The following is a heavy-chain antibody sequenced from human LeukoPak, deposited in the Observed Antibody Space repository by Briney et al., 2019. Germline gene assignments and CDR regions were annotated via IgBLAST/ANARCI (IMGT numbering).Heavy chain of an antibody. CDR1: GYTFTGYC. V-gene: IGHV1-2*02. D-gene: IGHD6-13*01. Sequence: GASVKVSCKSSGYTFTGYCMHWVRQAPGQGLEWMGWINPNSGGTNYAQKFQGRVTMTRDTSISTAYMELSRLRSDDTAVYYCARAERYSSSWYYSYYYYGMDVWGQGTTVTVTS. CDR3: ARAERYSSSWYYSYYYYGMDV. J-gene: IGHJ6*02. CDR2: INPNSGGT.